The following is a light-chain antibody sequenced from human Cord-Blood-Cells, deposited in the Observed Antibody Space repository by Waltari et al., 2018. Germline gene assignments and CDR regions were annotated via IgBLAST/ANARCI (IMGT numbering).Light chain of an antibody. CDR3: QVWDSSTYV. CDR2: RDS. Sequence: SYELTQPLSVSVALGQTARITCGGNNIGSKNVHWYQQKPGQAPVLVIYRDSNRPSGIPDRFSGSNSGNTATLTISRAQAGDEADYYCQVWDSSTYVFGTGTKVTVL. V-gene: IGLV3-9*01. J-gene: IGLJ1*01. CDR1: NIGSKN.